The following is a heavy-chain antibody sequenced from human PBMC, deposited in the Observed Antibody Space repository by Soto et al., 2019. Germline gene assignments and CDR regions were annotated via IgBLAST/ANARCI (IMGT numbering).Heavy chain of an antibody. CDR2: IYYSGST. J-gene: IGHJ6*02. CDR3: ARSVAYYDFWSGPNHYYGMDV. Sequence: QVQLQESGPGLVKPSQTLSLTCTVSGGSISSGGYYWSWIRQHPGKGLEWIGYIYYSGSTYYNPSLKSRVTISVDTSKNQFSLKLSSVTAADTAVYYCARSVAYYDFWSGPNHYYGMDVWGQGTTVTVSS. V-gene: IGHV4-31*03. D-gene: IGHD3-3*01. CDR1: GGSISSGGYY.